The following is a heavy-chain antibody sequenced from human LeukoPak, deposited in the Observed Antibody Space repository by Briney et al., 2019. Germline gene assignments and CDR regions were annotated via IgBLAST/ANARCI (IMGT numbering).Heavy chain of an antibody. D-gene: IGHD6-13*01. CDR1: GGTFSRYA. CDR2: IIPILGIA. V-gene: IGHV1-69*04. Sequence: ASVKVSCKASGGTFSRYAISWVRQAPGQGLEWMGRIIPILGIANYAQKFQGRVTITADKSTSTAYMELSSLRSEDTAVYYCASPKGSSSWYRSPYYYYGMDVWGQGTTVTVSS. J-gene: IGHJ6*02. CDR3: ASPKGSSSWYRSPYYYYGMDV.